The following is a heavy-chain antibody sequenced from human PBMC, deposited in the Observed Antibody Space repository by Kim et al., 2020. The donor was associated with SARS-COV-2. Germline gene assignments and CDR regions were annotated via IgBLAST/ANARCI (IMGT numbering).Heavy chain of an antibody. D-gene: IGHD5-18*01. CDR3: AKVSGGYSYGHFDY. V-gene: IGHV3-23*01. J-gene: IGHJ4*02. Sequence: ADSVKGRFTISRDNSKNTLYLQMNSLRAEDTAVYYCAKVSGGYSYGHFDYWGQGTLVTVSS.